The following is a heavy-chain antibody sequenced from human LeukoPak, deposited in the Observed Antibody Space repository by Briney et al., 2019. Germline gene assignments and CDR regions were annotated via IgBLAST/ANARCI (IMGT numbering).Heavy chain of an antibody. J-gene: IGHJ6*02. CDR3: ARHMGTTFGGVIAQDYYYYGMDV. CDR2: IYYSGST. CDR1: GGSISSGSYY. V-gene: IGHV4-61*01. D-gene: IGHD3-16*02. Sequence: SETLSLTCTVSGGSISSGSYYWSWIRQPPGKGLEWIGYIYYSGSTNYNPSLKSRVTISVDTSKNQFSLKLSSVTAADTAVYYCARHMGTTFGGVIAQDYYYYGMDVWGQGTTVTVSS.